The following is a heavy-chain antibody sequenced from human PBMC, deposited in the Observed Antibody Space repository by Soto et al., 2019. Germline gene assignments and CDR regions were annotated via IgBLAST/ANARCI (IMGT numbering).Heavy chain of an antibody. CDR3: ARGGATILGVVKSPYGMDV. J-gene: IGHJ6*02. V-gene: IGHV1-69*13. D-gene: IGHD3-3*01. CDR1: GGAFSSYA. Sequence: SVKVCFKASGGAFSSYAISFVRQAPGQGLEWMGGIIPIFGTANYSQKFQGRVTITADESTSTAYMELSSLRSEDTAVYYCARGGATILGVVKSPYGMDVWGQGTTVTVSS. CDR2: IIPIFGTA.